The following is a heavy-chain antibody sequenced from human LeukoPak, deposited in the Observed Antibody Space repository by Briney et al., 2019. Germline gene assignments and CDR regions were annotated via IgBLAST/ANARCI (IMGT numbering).Heavy chain of an antibody. CDR1: GFIFSSYG. J-gene: IGHJ4*02. Sequence: GGTLRLSCAGSGFIFSSYGMSWVRQAPGKGLEWVSVISDRGRKTDYAGSVKGRFTISRDNSKNTLYLQMNSLRAEDTAVYYCARGTYTDIGDYWGQGTLVTVSS. V-gene: IGHV3-23*01. CDR3: ARGTYTDIGDY. CDR2: ISDRGRKT. D-gene: IGHD2-2*02.